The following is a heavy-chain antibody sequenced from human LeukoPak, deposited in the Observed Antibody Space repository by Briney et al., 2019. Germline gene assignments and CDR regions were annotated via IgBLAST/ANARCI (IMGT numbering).Heavy chain of an antibody. CDR1: GFTFSSYS. Sequence: GGSLRLSCAASGFTFSSYSMNWVRQAPGKGLEWVSSISSSSSYIYYADSVKGRFTISRDNAKNSLYLQMNSLRAEDTAVYYCARDPRSMVVTPVDYWGREPWSPSPQ. CDR3: ARDPRSMVVTPVDY. V-gene: IGHV3-21*01. J-gene: IGHJ4*02. CDR2: ISSSSSYI. D-gene: IGHD4-23*01.